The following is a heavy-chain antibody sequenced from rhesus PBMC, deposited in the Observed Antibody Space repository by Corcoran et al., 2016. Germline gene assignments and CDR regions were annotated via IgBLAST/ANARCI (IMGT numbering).Heavy chain of an antibody. J-gene: IGHJ4*01. V-gene: IGHV3-16*01. CDR1: GSPFSTSW. D-gene: IGHD6-37*01. Sequence: EVQLVESGGGLFQPGGSLSLSCAASGSPFSTSWMKWVGKATGKGRDGVGRIKNKSDEGTAAYAESVKGRFTIARDDSKNTPYLQINSLKTEDTAVYYCTSSGRGGYWGQGVLVTVSS. CDR3: TSSGRGGY. CDR2: IKNKSDEGTA.